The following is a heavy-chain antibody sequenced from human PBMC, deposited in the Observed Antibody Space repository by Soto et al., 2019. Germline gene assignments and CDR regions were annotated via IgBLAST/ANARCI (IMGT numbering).Heavy chain of an antibody. CDR3: ARGAGYSLDY. CDR1: GFTFSSYW. D-gene: IGHD2-15*01. J-gene: IGHJ4*02. Sequence: EVQLVEAGGGLVQPGGSLRLSCAASGFTFSSYWMHWVRQAPGKGLVWVSRIKSDGSSTNYADSVKGRFTISRDNAKNTGHLQRNSLTAEDTAVYYCARGAGYSLDYWGQGTLVTVSS. V-gene: IGHV3-74*01. CDR2: IKSDGSST.